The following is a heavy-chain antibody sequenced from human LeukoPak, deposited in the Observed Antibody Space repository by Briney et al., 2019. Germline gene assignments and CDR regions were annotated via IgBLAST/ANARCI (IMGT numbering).Heavy chain of an antibody. V-gene: IGHV3-48*01. D-gene: IGHD3-22*01. CDR1: GFTFSSYS. CDR3: ARERYYDSSHY. CDR2: ISSSSSTI. J-gene: IGHJ4*02. Sequence: PGGSLRLSCAASGFTFSSYSMNWVRQAPGKGLEWVSYISSSSSTIYYADSVKGRFTISRDNAKNSLYLQMNSLRAEDTAVYYCARERYYDSSHYWGQGTLVTVSS.